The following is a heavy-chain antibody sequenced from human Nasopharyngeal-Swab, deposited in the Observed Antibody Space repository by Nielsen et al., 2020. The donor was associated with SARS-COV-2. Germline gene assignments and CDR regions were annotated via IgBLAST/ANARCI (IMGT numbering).Heavy chain of an antibody. V-gene: IGHV4-30-4*01. CDR2: IYYSGST. J-gene: IGHJ4*02. CDR1: GGSISSGDYY. Sequence: LRLSCTVSGGSISSGDYYWSWIRQPPGKGLEWIGYIYYSGSTYYNPSLKSRVTVSVDTSKNQFSLKLSSVTAADTAVYYCARAPTAGGPDYWSQGTLVTVSS. CDR3: ARAPTAGGPDY.